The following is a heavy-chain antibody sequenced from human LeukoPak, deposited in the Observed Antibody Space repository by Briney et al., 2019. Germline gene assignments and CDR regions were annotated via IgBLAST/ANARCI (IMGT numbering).Heavy chain of an antibody. V-gene: IGHV4-59*01. CDR3: ARLNSYGFDP. CDR1: GGSISNYY. J-gene: IGHJ5*02. CDR2: IYHSGST. Sequence: PSETLSLTCTVSGGSISNYYWSWIRQTPGKGLQWIGYIYHSGSTNYNPSLKSRVTISVDTSKNQFSLKLSSVTAADTAVYYCARLNSYGFDPWGQGTLVTVSS. D-gene: IGHD5-18*01.